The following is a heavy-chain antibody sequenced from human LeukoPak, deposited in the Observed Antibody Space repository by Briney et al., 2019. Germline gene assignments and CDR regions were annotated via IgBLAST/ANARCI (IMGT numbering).Heavy chain of an antibody. J-gene: IGHJ4*02. CDR2: ISYDGSNK. CDR3: AKEATPHIGTYYAN. CDR1: GFTFSSYA. D-gene: IGHD1-7*01. V-gene: IGHV3-30-3*01. Sequence: PGRSLRLSCAASGFTFSSYAMHWVRQAPGKGLEWVAVISYDGSNKYYADSVKGRFTISRDNSKNTLYLQMNSLRAEDTAVYYCAKEATPHIGTYYANWGQGTLVTVSS.